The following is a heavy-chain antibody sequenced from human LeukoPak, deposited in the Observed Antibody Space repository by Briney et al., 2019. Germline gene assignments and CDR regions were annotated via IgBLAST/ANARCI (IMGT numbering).Heavy chain of an antibody. CDR3: ASSFWL. V-gene: IGHV4-34*01. Sequence: SETLSLTCAVYGGSFSGYYWSWIRQPPGKGLEWIGEINHSGSTNYNPSLKSRVTISVDTSKNQFSLKLSSVTAADTAVYYCASSFWLWGQGTMVTVSS. CDR1: GGSFSGYY. J-gene: IGHJ3*01. D-gene: IGHD3-3*01. CDR2: INHSGST.